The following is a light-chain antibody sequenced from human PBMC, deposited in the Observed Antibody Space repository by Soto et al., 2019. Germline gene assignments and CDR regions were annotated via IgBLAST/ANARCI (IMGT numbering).Light chain of an antibody. CDR3: KQYNSYQWT. CDR1: QVISTS. Sequence: DIQLTQSPSFLSPSILGSGTITCLASQVISTSLAWYQVKPGKAPKILIYDDYSLESGVKSRFSGSGSGKEFTLTIRSMQNDDFANYYCKQYNSYQWTVG. CDR2: DDY. V-gene: IGKV1-9*01. J-gene: IGKJ1*01.